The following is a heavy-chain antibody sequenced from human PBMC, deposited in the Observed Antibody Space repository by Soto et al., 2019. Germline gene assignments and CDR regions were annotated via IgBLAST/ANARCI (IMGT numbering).Heavy chain of an antibody. CDR3: AGKTSWFGELSLDY. V-gene: IGHV5-51*01. Sequence: PXESLKLSWQTSGYKFTNYWITLVLQVPGKGLEWVAIINPADSDMRYGPSFQGHVTVSADRSDNTVYLNWGSLKASDTAIYFCAGKTSWFGELSLDYWGQGTQVTVSS. J-gene: IGHJ4*02. CDR2: INPADSDM. D-gene: IGHD3-10*01. CDR1: GYKFTNYW.